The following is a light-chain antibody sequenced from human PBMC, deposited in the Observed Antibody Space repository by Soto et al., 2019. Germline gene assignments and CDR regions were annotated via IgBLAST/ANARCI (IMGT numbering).Light chain of an antibody. J-gene: IGKJ5*01. CDR3: HQRNK. V-gene: IGKV3-11*01. CDR1: QFLSSY. CDR2: DTS. Sequence: ELVLIQSPATLSLSPGERATLSCRASQFLSSYLAWYQQKPGQPPRLLIYDTSNRAAGISARFSGSRSGTDFILTISSLEPEDFAVYFCHQRNKFGQGTRLKIK.